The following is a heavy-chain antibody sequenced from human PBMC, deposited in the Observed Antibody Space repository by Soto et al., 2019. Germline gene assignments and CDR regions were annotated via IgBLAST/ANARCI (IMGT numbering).Heavy chain of an antibody. J-gene: IGHJ4*02. CDR2: ISYDGSNK. Sequence: GGSLRLSCAASGFTFSSYAMHWVRQAPGKGLEWVAVISYDGSNKYYADSVKGRFTISRDNSKNTLYLQMNSLRAEDTAVYYCARDWDLYIFDYWGQGTLVTVSS. V-gene: IGHV3-30-3*01. CDR1: GFTFSSYA. D-gene: IGHD1-26*01. CDR3: ARDWDLYIFDY.